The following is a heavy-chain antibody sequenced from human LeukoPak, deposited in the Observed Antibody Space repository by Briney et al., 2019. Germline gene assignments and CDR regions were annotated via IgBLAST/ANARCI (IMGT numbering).Heavy chain of an antibody. CDR3: AKGMTPYGSGSLFDY. CDR2: RSYDGSNK. CDR1: GFTFSSYG. J-gene: IGHJ4*02. D-gene: IGHD3-10*01. Sequence: PGGSLRLSCAASGFTFSSYGMHWVRQAPGKGLEWVAVRSYDGSNKYYADSVKGRFTISRDNYKNTLYLQMNSLRAEDTAVYYCAKGMTPYGSGSLFDYWGQGTLVTVSS. V-gene: IGHV3-30*18.